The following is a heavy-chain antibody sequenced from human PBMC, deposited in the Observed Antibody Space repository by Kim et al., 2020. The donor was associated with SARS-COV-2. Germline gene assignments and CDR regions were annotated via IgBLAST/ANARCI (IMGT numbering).Heavy chain of an antibody. Sequence: ASVKVSCKTSGYTFVNYGFSWVRQAPGQGLEWMGWISADTGNPTYAPKFQGRITLCIDTSMRTAYMQLRSLRSDDTAIYYCAREWERDSSCWY. V-gene: IGHV1-18*01. CDR2: ISADTGNP. D-gene: IGHD6-6*01. CDR3: AREWERDSSCWY. J-gene: IGHJ2*01. CDR1: GYTFVNYG.